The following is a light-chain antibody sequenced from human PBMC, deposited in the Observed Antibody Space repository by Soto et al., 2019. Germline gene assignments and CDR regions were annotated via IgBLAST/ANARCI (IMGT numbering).Light chain of an antibody. CDR3: QQRANWPLT. V-gene: IGKV3D-20*02. CDR2: DAS. CDR1: QSVSSSQ. Sequence: EIVLTQSPGTLSLSPGERATLSCRASQSVSSSQLAWYQQKPGQAPRLLIKDASSRATGIPDRFSGSGSGTDFTLTISMLEPEDFAVYYCQQRANWPLTFCGGTKVEIK. J-gene: IGKJ4*01.